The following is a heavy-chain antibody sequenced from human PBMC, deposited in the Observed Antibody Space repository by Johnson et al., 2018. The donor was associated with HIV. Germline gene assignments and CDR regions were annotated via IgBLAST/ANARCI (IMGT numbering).Heavy chain of an antibody. V-gene: IGHV3-20*04. J-gene: IGHJ3*01. CDR1: GFTFDDYG. Sequence: VQLVESGGGVVRPGGSLRLSCAASGFTFDDYGMSWVRQAPGKGLEWVSGINWNGGSTGYADSLKGRFTISGDNSKNTLNLEMDGLKDEDTGLYYCVKDRGSPGVPAALDVWGQGTKVIVSS. CDR2: INWNGGST. CDR3: VKDRGSPGVPAALDV. D-gene: IGHD1-26*01.